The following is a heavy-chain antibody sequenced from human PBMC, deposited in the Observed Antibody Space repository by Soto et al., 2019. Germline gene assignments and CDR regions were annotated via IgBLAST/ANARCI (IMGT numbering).Heavy chain of an antibody. V-gene: IGHV1-18*04. Sequence: GASVKVSCKASGYTFTSYGISWVRQAPGQGLEWMGWISAYNGSTNYAQKLQGRVTMTTGTSTSTAYMELRSLRSDDTAVYYCASTTTMVRGVIGFYGMDIWGQGTTVTVSS. D-gene: IGHD3-10*01. CDR1: GYTFTSYG. CDR2: ISAYNGST. CDR3: ASTTTMVRGVIGFYGMDI. J-gene: IGHJ6*02.